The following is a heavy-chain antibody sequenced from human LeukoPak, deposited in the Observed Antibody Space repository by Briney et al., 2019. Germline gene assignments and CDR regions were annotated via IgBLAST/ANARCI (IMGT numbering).Heavy chain of an antibody. CDR1: GFTLSTYA. CDR2: IKQDGSEK. J-gene: IGHJ6*03. V-gene: IGHV3-7*01. Sequence: GGSLRLSCAASGFTLSTYAMSWVRQAPGKGLEWVANIKQDGSEKYYVDSVKGRFTISRDNAKNSLYLQMNSLRAEDTAVYYCARVRQNYYYMDVWGKGTTVTVSS. CDR3: ARVRQNYYYMDV.